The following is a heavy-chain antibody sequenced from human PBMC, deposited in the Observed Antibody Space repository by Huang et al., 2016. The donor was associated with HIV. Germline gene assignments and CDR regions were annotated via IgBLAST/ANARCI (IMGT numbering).Heavy chain of an antibody. CDR2: VRRKAFGGAS. CDR1: GFIFNDFA. Sequence: QLVESGGDSVQSGRSLRLSCRGSGFIFNDFAINWFRQSPGKGLEWIGFVRRKAFGGASKSAPSVKDRFTVSRDDAKNVAFLQMDNLQVDDTAIYYCSPSGDDYFYFYMDVWGNGTTVIVS. V-gene: IGHV3-49*03. D-gene: IGHD4-17*01. CDR3: SPSGDDYFYFYMDV. J-gene: IGHJ6*03.